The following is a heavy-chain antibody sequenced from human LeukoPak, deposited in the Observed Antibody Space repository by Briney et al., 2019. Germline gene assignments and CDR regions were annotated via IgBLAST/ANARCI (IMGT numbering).Heavy chain of an antibody. D-gene: IGHD2-2*01. J-gene: IGHJ6*03. CDR1: GGSISSHY. V-gene: IGHV4-59*08. CDR3: ASGSSDYYYYYYMDV. Sequence: PSETLSLTCTVSGGSISSHYWSWIRQPPGKGLEWIGYIYYSGSTNYNPSLKSRVTISVDTSKNQFSLKLSSVTAADTAVYYCASGSSDYYYYYYMDVWGKGTTVTVSS. CDR2: IYYSGST.